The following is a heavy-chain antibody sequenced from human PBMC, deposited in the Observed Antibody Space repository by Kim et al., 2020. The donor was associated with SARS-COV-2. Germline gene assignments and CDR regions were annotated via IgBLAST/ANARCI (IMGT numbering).Heavy chain of an antibody. CDR3: ARPGLNSGSYYALVY. V-gene: IGHV3-30-3*01. Sequence: GGSLRLSCAASGFTFSSYAMHWVRQAPGKGLEWVAVISYDGSNKYYADSVKGRFTISRDNSKNTLYLQMNSLRAEDTAVYYCARPGLNSGSYYALVYWGQGTLVTVSS. CDR1: GFTFSSYA. J-gene: IGHJ4*02. D-gene: IGHD1-26*01. CDR2: ISYDGSNK.